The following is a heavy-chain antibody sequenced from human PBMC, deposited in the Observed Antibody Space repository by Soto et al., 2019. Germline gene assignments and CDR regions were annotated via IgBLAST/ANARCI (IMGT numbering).Heavy chain of an antibody. V-gene: IGHV5-51*01. CDR3: ARRGSGWVPEIAGGHFYGMDV. CDR1: GYSFTSYW. D-gene: IGHD6-19*01. Sequence: GESLKISCKGSGYSFTSYWIGWVRQMPGKGLEWMGIIYPGDSDTRYSPSFQGQVTISADKSISTAYLQWSSLKASDTAMYYCARRGSGWVPEIAGGHFYGMDVWGQGTTVTVSS. CDR2: IYPGDSDT. J-gene: IGHJ6*02.